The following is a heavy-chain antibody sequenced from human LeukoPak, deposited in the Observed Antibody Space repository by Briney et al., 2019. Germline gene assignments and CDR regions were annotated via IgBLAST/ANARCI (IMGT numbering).Heavy chain of an antibody. CDR3: ATGKSDGDYPSPYYYYYGMDV. CDR1: GYTLTELS. J-gene: IGHJ6*02. CDR2: FDPEDGET. Sequence: ASVKVSCKVSGYTLTELSMHWVRQAPGKGLEWMGGFDPEDGETIYAQKFQGRVTMTEDTSTDTAYMELSSLRSEDTAVYYCATGKSDGDYPSPYYYYYGMDVWGQGTTVTVSS. D-gene: IGHD4-17*01. V-gene: IGHV1-24*01.